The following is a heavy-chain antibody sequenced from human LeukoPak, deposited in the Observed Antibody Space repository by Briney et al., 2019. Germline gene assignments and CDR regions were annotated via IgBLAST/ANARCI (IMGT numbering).Heavy chain of an antibody. CDR2: MNPNSGNT. CDR3: ARDRTMVRGVTQEIDY. CDR1: GYTFTSYD. V-gene: IGHV1-8*01. Sequence: ASVKVSCKASGYTFTSYDINWVRQATGQGLEWMGWMNPNSGNTGYAQKLQGRVTMTTDTSTSTAYMELRSLRSDDTAVYYCARDRTMVRGVTQEIDYWGQGTLVTVSS. D-gene: IGHD3-10*01. J-gene: IGHJ4*02.